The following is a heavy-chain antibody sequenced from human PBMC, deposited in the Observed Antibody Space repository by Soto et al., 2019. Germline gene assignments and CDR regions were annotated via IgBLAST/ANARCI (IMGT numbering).Heavy chain of an antibody. Sequence: PSETLSLTCTVSGGSVSSGSYYWSWIRQPPGKGLEWIGYIYYSGSTNYSPSLKSRVTISVDTSKNQFSLKLSSVTAADTAVYYCARAAKDYYDSSGYLLPHFDYWGQGTLVTVSS. CDR3: ARAAKDYYDSSGYLLPHFDY. CDR2: IYYSGST. J-gene: IGHJ4*02. CDR1: GGSVSSGSYY. D-gene: IGHD3-22*01. V-gene: IGHV4-61*01.